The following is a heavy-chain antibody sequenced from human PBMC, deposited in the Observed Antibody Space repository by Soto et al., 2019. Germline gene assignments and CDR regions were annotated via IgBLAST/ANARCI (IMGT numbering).Heavy chain of an antibody. J-gene: IGHJ5*02. D-gene: IGHD3-10*01. CDR3: ARFIWSTNNWFDP. CDR2: IYYSGST. V-gene: IGHV4-31*03. Sequence: SETLSLTCTVSGGSISSGGYYWSWIRQHPGKGLEWIGYIYYSGSTYYNPSLKSRVTISVDTSKNQFSLKLSSVTAADTAVYYCARFIWSTNNWFDPWGQGTLVTV. CDR1: GGSISSGGYY.